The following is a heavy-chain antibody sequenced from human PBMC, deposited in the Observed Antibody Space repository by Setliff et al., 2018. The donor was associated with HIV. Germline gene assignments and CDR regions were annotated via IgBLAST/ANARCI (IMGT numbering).Heavy chain of an antibody. CDR1: GYTFTSYD. D-gene: IGHD1-26*01. Sequence: SVKVSCKASGYTFTSYDINWVRQATGQGLECMGGIIPMLGITNYAQRFQGRLTITADEYTGTAYMELSSLRSEDTAVYYCASYSGSYYFILHYWGQGTLVTVSS. CDR2: IIPMLGIT. J-gene: IGHJ4*02. CDR3: ASYSGSYYFILHY. V-gene: IGHV1-69*10.